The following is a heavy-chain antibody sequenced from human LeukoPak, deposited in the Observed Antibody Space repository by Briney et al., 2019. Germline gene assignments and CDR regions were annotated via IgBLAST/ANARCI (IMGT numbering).Heavy chain of an antibody. Sequence: GGSLRLSCAASGFTFSNAWMSWVRQAPGKGLEWVGRIKSKTSGGTTDYAAPGKGRFTISRDDSKNTLYLQMNSLKTEDTAVYYCTTATPHYYDSSGYYYYFDYWGQGTLVTVSS. D-gene: IGHD3-22*01. CDR3: TTATPHYYDSSGYYYYFDY. CDR1: GFTFSNAW. J-gene: IGHJ4*02. V-gene: IGHV3-15*01. CDR2: IKSKTSGGTT.